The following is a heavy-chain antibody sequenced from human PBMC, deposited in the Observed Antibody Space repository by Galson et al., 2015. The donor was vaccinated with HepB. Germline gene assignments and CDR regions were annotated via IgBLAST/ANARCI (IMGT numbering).Heavy chain of an antibody. V-gene: IGHV1-18*01. CDR1: GYTFSSYG. CDR2: ISGYSGDT. Sequence: SCKASGYTFSSYGISWVRQAPGQGPEWMGWISGYSGDTNYAQNFQGRVTMTTDTSTSTAYMELGSLRSDDTAVYYCATDSSGYYYFDYWGQGTLVIVSS. CDR3: ATDSSGYYYFDY. J-gene: IGHJ4*02. D-gene: IGHD3-22*01.